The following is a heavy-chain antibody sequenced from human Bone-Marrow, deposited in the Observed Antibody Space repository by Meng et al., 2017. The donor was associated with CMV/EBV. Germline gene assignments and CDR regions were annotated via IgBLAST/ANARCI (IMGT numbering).Heavy chain of an antibody. CDR3: ARAQIVGATTLFDY. Sequence: GESLKISCAASGCTFSSYSMNWVRQAPGKGLEWVSYISSSSTIYYADSVKGRFTISRDNAKNSLYRQMNSLRAEDTAVYYCARAQIVGATTLFDYWGQGTLVTVSS. CDR1: GCTFSSYS. D-gene: IGHD1-26*01. V-gene: IGHV3-48*04. J-gene: IGHJ4*02. CDR2: ISSSSTI.